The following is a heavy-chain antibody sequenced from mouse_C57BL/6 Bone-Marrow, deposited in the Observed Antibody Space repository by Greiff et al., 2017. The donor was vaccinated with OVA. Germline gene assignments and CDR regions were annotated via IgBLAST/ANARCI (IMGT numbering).Heavy chain of an antibody. D-gene: IGHD1-1*01. V-gene: IGHV5-17*01. CDR1: GFTFSDYG. CDR2: ISSGSSTI. CDR3: ARRDYYGRNFDV. J-gene: IGHJ1*03. Sequence: EVKLEESGGGLVKPGGSLKLSCAASGFTFSDYGMHWVRQAPEKGLEWVAYISSGSSTIYYADTVKGRFTISRDNAKNTLFLQMTSLRSEDTAMYYCARRDYYGRNFDVWGTGTTVTVSS.